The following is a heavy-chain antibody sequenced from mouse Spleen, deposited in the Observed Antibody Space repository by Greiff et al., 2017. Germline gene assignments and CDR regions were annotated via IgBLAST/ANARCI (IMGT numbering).Heavy chain of an antibody. V-gene: IGHV7-3*02. CDR2: IRNKANGYTT. Sequence: EVQLQQSGGGLVQPGGSLRLSCATSGFTFTDYYMSWVRQPPGKALEWLGFIRNKANGYTTEYSASVKGRFTISRDNSQSILYLQMNTLRAEDSATYYCARDIRYRYAMDYWGQGTSVTVSS. CDR3: ARDIRYRYAMDY. J-gene: IGHJ4*01. D-gene: IGHD2-14*01. CDR1: GFTFTDYY.